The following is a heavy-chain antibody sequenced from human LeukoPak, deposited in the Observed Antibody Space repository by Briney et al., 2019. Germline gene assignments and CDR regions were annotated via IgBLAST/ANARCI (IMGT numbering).Heavy chain of an antibody. V-gene: IGHV3-30*02. CDR1: GFTFSSYG. D-gene: IGHD5-18*01. CDR2: IRYDGSNK. J-gene: IGHJ4*02. CDR3: AKDSSSGLEIQLWDFDY. Sequence: GGSLRLSCAASGFTFSSYGMHWVRQAPGKGLEWVAFIRYDGSNKYYADSVKGRFTISRDNSKNTLYLQMNSLRAEDTAVYYCAKDSSSGLEIQLWDFDYWGQGTLVTVSS.